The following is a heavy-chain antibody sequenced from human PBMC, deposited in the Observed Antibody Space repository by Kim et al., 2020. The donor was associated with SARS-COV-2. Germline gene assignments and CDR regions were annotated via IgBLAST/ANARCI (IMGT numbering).Heavy chain of an antibody. D-gene: IGHD6-13*01. CDR2: ISHDGSNE. CDR3: ARDRSSSSWSDHYYYYMDV. CDR1: GFTFSSYA. J-gene: IGHJ6*03. Sequence: GGSLRLSCAGSGFTFSSYAIHWVRLAPGKGLEWVAVISHDGSNEYYADSVKGRFAISRDNSKNTMYLQMNSLSAEDTAVYYCARDRSSSSWSDHYYYYMDVWGKGTTVTVSS. V-gene: IGHV3-30*09.